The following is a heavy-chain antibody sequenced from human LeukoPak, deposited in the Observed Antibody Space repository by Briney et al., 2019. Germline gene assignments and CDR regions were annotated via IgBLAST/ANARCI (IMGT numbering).Heavy chain of an antibody. D-gene: IGHD1-26*01. Sequence: ASVKVSCKASGYTFTGYYMHWVRQAPGQGLEWMGWINPNSGGTNYAQKFQGRVTMTRDTSISTAYMELSSLRAEDTAVYYCARGWELGDFDYWGQGTLVTVSS. V-gene: IGHV1-2*02. CDR2: INPNSGGT. J-gene: IGHJ4*02. CDR1: GYTFTGYY. CDR3: ARGWELGDFDY.